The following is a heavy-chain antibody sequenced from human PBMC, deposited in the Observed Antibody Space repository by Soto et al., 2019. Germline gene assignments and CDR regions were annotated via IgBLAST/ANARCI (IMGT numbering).Heavy chain of an antibody. Sequence: SASLSLSYAGSGYSINTCHRCGWIRQPPGKGLEWIGYIDYSGTTYYNPSLKSRVTMSVDTSKNQFSLKLTSVTAVDTAVYYCARREIQGPIDYWGQG. CDR2: IDYSGTT. CDR3: ARREIQGPIDY. CDR1: GYSINTCHR. D-gene: IGHD1-26*01. J-gene: IGHJ4*02. V-gene: IGHV4-28*01.